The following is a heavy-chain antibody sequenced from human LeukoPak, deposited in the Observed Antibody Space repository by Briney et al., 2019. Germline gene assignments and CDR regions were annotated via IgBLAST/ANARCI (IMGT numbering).Heavy chain of an antibody. CDR3: AKKRVAVAGTHYFDY. D-gene: IGHD6-19*01. CDR1: GFTFSNYA. Sequence: PGGSLRLSCAASGFTFSNYAMSWARQAPGKGLEWVSAISGSGGSTYYADSVKGRFTISRDNSKNTLYLQMNSLRAEDTAVYYCAKKRVAVAGTHYFDYWGQGTLVTVSS. J-gene: IGHJ4*02. CDR2: ISGSGGST. V-gene: IGHV3-23*01.